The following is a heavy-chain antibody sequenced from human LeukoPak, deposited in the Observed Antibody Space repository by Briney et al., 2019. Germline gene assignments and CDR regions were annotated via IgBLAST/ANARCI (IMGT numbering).Heavy chain of an antibody. V-gene: IGHV4-61*01. D-gene: IGHD1-20*01. CDR2: VYYSGST. J-gene: IGHJ6*02. Sequence: PSGALALTCPGPGGSVRRGSYDWGWVRPPPGEGLGGIGYVYYSGSTNYNPSLKSRVTISVDTSKNQFSLKLTSITAADTAVYYCAKILTGTGPTMDVWGQGITVTVSS. CDR3: AKILTGTGPTMDV. CDR1: GGSVRRGSYD.